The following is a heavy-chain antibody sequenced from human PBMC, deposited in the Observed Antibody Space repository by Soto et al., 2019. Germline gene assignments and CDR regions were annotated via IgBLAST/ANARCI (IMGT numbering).Heavy chain of an antibody. J-gene: IGHJ6*02. CDR2: ISGSGGST. V-gene: IGHV3-23*01. CDR1: GFTFSSYA. CDR3: AKGTGWRYYYYGMDV. Sequence: GGSLRLSCAASGFTFSSYAMSWVRQAPGKGLEWVSAISGSGGSTYYADSVKGRFTISRDNSKNTLYLQMNSLRAEDTAVYYCAKGTGWRYYYYGMDVWGQGTKVTVAS. D-gene: IGHD6-19*01.